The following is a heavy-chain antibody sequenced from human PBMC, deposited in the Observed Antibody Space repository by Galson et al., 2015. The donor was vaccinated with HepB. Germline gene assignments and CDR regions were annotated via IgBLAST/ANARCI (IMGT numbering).Heavy chain of an antibody. Sequence: SLRLSCAASGFTFSSYWMHWVRQAPGKGLVWVSRINSDGSSTSYADSVKGRFTISRDNAKNTLYLQMNSLRAEDTAVYYCARGQGRQIVGYWGQGTLVTVSS. J-gene: IGHJ4*02. V-gene: IGHV3-74*01. CDR1: GFTFSSYW. D-gene: IGHD1-26*01. CDR3: ARGQGRQIVGY. CDR2: INSDGSST.